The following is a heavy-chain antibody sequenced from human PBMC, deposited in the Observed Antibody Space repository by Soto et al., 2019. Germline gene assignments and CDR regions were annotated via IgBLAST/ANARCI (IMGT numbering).Heavy chain of an antibody. CDR1: GYTFTSYG. CDR3: ARDTRLERDYYYYYGMDV. D-gene: IGHD1-1*01. CDR2: ISAYNGNT. V-gene: IGHV1-18*01. Sequence: QVQLVQSGAEVKKPGASVKVSCKASGYTFTSYGISWVRQAPGQGLEWMGWISAYNGNTNYAQKLQGRVTMTTDTSTXTXSMELRSLRSDDTAVYYCARDTRLERDYYYYYGMDVWGQGTTVTVSS. J-gene: IGHJ6*02.